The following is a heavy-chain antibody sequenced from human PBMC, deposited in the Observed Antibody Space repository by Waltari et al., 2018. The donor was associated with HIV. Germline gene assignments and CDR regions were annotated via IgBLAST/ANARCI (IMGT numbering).Heavy chain of an antibody. CDR3: TRADDFVRGINGGYITY. V-gene: IGHV3-49*04. CDR2: MSSKTHGGTA. J-gene: IGHJ4*02. CDR1: GFTFSDWG. Sequence: EVQLVASGGGWVQPGRSLRLSCTPSGFTFSDWGVNCVRQAPGKGLEWVGFMSSKTHGGTADYAASVRGRFIISRDDSKSIAYLQMNSLKTEDTAVYSCTRADDFVRGINGGYITYWGQGTLVTVSS. D-gene: IGHD3-10*01.